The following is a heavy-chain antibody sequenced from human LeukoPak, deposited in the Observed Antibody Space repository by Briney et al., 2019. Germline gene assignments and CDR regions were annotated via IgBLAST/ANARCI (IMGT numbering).Heavy chain of an antibody. J-gene: IGHJ4*02. CDR1: GFTFSSYS. V-gene: IGHV3-48*04. CDR3: ARKGRITIFGE. Sequence: PGGSLRLSCVASGFTFSSYSMNWVRQAPGKGPEWVSSISGSAWTIYYADSVKGRFTISRDNAKNSLYLQMNSLRAEDTAVYYCARKGRITIFGEGGLGTLVTVSS. CDR2: ISGSAWTI. D-gene: IGHD3-3*01.